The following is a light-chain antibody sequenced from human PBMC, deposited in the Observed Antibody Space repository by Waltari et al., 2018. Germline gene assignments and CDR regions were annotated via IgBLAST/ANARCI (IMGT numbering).Light chain of an antibody. CDR2: EAN. CDR3: YAYAGTRGV. Sequence: QSALTQPASVSGSPGPSITIPCTGTSSDIASYNLVSWYQQHPGKAPKLIIYEANKRPSGVSSRFSGSKSGNTASLTISGPQAEDEANYYCYAYAGTRGVFGTGTKVTVL. J-gene: IGLJ1*01. V-gene: IGLV2-23*01. CDR1: SSDIASYNL.